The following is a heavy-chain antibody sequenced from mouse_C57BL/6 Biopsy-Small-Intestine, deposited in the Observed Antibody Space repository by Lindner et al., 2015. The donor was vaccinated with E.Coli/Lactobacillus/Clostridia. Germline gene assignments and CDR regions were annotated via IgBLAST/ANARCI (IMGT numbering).Heavy chain of an antibody. V-gene: IGHV1-42*01. CDR3: ARSFEHGSSYKAWFAY. J-gene: IGHJ3*01. CDR2: INPSAGGT. CDR1: GYSFTGYY. D-gene: IGHD1-1*01. Sequence: VQLQESGPELVKPGASVKISCKTSGYSFTGYYMNWVKQSPEKSLEWIGEINPSAGGTIHNQKFKGKATMTVDKSSSTAYMELKSLTSEDSAVYYCARSFEHGSSYKAWFAYWGQGTLVTVSA.